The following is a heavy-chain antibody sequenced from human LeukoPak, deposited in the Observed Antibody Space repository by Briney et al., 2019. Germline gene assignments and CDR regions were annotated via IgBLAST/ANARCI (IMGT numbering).Heavy chain of an antibody. D-gene: IGHD2-15*01. V-gene: IGHV4-59*08. Sequence: SETQSLTCTVSGGSISSYYWSWIRQPPGKGLEWIGYIYYTGSTNYNPSLKSRVTISVDTSKNQFSLKLSSVTAADTAVYYCARHDWLLKTTNWFDPWGQGTLVTVSS. CDR3: ARHDWLLKTTNWFDP. J-gene: IGHJ5*02. CDR1: GGSISSYY. CDR2: IYYTGST.